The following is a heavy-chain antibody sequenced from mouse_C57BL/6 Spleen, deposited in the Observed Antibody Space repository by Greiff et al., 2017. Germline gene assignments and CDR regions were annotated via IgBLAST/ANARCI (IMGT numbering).Heavy chain of an antibody. CDR3: ARAGWLAY. J-gene: IGHJ3*01. V-gene: IGHV5-4*03. CDR1: GFTFSSYA. CDR2: ISDGGSYT. Sequence: DVMLVESGGGLVKPGGSLKLSCAASGFTFSSYAMSWVRQTPEKRLEWVATISDGGSYTYYPDNVQGRFTISRDNATNNLYLQMSHLKSEDTAMYYCARAGWLAYWGQGTLVTVSA.